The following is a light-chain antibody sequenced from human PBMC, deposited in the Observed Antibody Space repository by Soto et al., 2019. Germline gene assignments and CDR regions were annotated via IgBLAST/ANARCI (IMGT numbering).Light chain of an antibody. CDR1: QGISSY. J-gene: IGKJ3*01. CDR3: QQYYSYLPFT. Sequence: AIRLTQSPSSLSASTGDTATITCRASQGISSYLAWYPQKPGKAPKLLIYAASTLQSGDPSRFRGSASGTDFTLTISCLQSEDFSPNQRQQYYSYLPFTSRPGTKIDIK. V-gene: IGKV1-8*01. CDR2: AAS.